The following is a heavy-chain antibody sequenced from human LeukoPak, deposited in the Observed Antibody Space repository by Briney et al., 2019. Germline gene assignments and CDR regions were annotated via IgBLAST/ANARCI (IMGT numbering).Heavy chain of an antibody. D-gene: IGHD7-27*01. V-gene: IGHV3-30-3*01. CDR2: ISYDGSNK. CDR3: ARDHRENWETYYFDY. CDR1: GSTFNNYA. J-gene: IGHJ4*02. Sequence: TGRSLRLSCAASGSTFNNYAMHWVRQAPGKGLERVAVISYDGSNKYYADSVKGRFTISRDNSKNTLYLQVNSLRAEDTAVYYCARDHRENWETYYFDYWGQGTLVTVSS.